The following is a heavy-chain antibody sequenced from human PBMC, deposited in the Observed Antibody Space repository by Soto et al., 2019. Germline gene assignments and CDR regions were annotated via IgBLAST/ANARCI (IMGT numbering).Heavy chain of an antibody. CDR3: ASAYDSSAYTFDF. J-gene: IGHJ4*02. D-gene: IGHD3-22*01. V-gene: IGHV4-59*08. CDR2: INDSGST. Sequence: PSETLSLTCTVSGGSISGYYWGWIRQPPGKGLEWIGNINDSGSTNYNPSLKSRVTLSVDTSKNQLSLKLTSVTAADTAVYYCASAYDSSAYTFDFWGQGXLVTVSS. CDR1: GGSISGYY.